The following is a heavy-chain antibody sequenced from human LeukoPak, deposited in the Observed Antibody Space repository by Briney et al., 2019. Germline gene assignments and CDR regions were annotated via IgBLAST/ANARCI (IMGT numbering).Heavy chain of an antibody. Sequence: PGGSLRLSCAASGFTFSDFWMGWVRQAPGKGVEWVANINQGGSESYYGDSVKGRFTISRDNAKKSLFLQMNSLRAEDTAVYYCTKGRSNHYWGQGTLVTVST. D-gene: IGHD4-11*01. V-gene: IGHV3-7*01. CDR2: INQGGSES. CDR3: TKGRSNHY. CDR1: GFTFSDFW. J-gene: IGHJ4*02.